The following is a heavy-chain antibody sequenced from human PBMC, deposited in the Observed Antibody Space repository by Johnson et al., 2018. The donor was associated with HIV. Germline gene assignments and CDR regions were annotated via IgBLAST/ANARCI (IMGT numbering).Heavy chain of an antibody. D-gene: IGHD3-10*01. CDR3: ARDLYPFGPVQAFDI. CDR2: INSDGSST. J-gene: IGHJ3*02. CDR1: GFTFDDYA. V-gene: IGHV3-NL1*01. Sequence: QVQLVESGGGVVRPGGSLRLSCAASGFTFDDYAMHWVRQAPGKGLEWVSGINSDGSSTNYADSVKGRFSISRDNSKNTLYLQMNSLRAEDTAVYYCARDLYPFGPVQAFDIWGQGTMVTVSS.